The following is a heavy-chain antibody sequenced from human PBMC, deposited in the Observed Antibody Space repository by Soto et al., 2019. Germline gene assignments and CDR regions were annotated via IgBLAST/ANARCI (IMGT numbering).Heavy chain of an antibody. V-gene: IGHV4-34*01. Sequence: QVQLQQWGAGLLKPSETLSLTCAVHGGSFSGYYWSWIRQPPGKGMEWIGEISHGGDTRYNPSLTSRVTISVDTSKNQFSLRLRSVTAADTAVYYCATSIFGVVIWGHWGQGTLVTVSS. J-gene: IGHJ4*02. D-gene: IGHD3-3*01. CDR1: GGSFSGYY. CDR2: ISHGGDT. CDR3: ATSIFGVVIWGH.